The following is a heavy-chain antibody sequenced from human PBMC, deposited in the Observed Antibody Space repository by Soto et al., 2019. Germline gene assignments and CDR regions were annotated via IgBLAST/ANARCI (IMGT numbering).Heavy chain of an antibody. J-gene: IGHJ4*02. D-gene: IGHD1-7*01. Sequence: GGSMRLSCAASGFTFNNYAMSWVRQAPGKGLEWVSAISANGQGIYYADSVKGRFIISRDSSKNTVFLHMDSLTAEDTAVYYCAKDRNYPRDQFHNWGQGTLVTVSS. CDR3: AKDRNYPRDQFHN. V-gene: IGHV3-23*01. CDR1: GFTFNNYA. CDR2: ISANGQGI.